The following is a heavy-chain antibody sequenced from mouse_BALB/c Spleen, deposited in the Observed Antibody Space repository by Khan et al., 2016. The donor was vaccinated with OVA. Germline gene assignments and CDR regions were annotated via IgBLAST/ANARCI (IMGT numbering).Heavy chain of an antibody. V-gene: IGHV1S137*01. J-gene: IGHJ2*01. CDR1: GYTFTDYA. CDR3: ARPAYDGYYDY. CDR2: ISTYSGNT. Sequence: QVRLQQSGPELVRPGVSVKISCKGSGYTFTDYAMYWVKQSHAKSLEWIGLISTYSGNTNYNQKFWGKATMPVDTSSSTAYMELARLTSEDSAIYYGARPAYDGYYDYWGQGTTLTVSS. D-gene: IGHD2-3*01.